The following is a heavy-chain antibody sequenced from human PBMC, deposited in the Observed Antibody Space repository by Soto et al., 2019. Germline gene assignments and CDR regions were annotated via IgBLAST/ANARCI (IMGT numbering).Heavy chain of an antibody. Sequence: EVQLVESGGGLVQPGRSLRLSCAASGFTFDDYAMHWVRQAPGKGLERVSGISWNSGSIGYADSVKGRFTISRDNAKNSLYLQMNSLRAEDTALYYCAKDICDCSSTSCPPDFDYWGQGALVTVSS. D-gene: IGHD2-2*01. CDR1: GFTFDDYA. J-gene: IGHJ4*02. CDR3: AKDICDCSSTSCPPDFDY. V-gene: IGHV3-9*01. CDR2: ISWNSGSI.